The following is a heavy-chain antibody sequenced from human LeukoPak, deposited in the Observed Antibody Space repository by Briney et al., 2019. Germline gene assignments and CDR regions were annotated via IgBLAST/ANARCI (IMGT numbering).Heavy chain of an antibody. D-gene: IGHD6-13*01. V-gene: IGHV4-4*07. CDR2: VYVSGNT. J-gene: IGHJ3*02. CDR3: AREIAAADSRAFDI. CDR1: GASISSDY. Sequence: SETLSLTCSVSGASISSDYWSWIRQAAGQGLEWIGRVYVSGNTNYSPSLKSRVTMSVDTSKNQFSLKLTSLNAADTAVYYCAREIAAADSRAFDIWGQGTMVTVSS.